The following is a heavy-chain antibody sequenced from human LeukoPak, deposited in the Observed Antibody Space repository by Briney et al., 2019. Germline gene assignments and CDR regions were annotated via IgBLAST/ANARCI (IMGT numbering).Heavy chain of an antibody. CDR1: GFTFSSYS. V-gene: IGHV3-21*01. CDR3: ARASVHYAFDI. Sequence: GGSLRLSCAASGFTFSSYSMTWVRQAPGKGLEWVSSISSSSSYIYYADSVKGRFTISRDNAKNSLYLQMKSLRAEDTAVYYCARASVHYAFDIWGQGTMVTVSS. CDR2: ISSSSSYI. J-gene: IGHJ3*02.